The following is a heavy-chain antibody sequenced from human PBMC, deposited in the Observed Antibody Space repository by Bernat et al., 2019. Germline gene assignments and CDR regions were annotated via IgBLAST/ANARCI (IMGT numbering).Heavy chain of an antibody. CDR2: IYYSGRT. CDR1: VGSISSSSYY. D-gene: IGHD6-19*01. CDR3: ASSVLDSSGGYVGVYYYYGMDV. J-gene: IGHJ6*02. V-gene: IGHV4-39*01. Sequence: QLQLQESGPGLVKPSETLSLTCTVSVGSISSSSYYWGWILQPPGKGLEWIGSIYYSGRTYYNPSLKSRVTISVDTSKNQFSLKLSSVTAADTAVYYCASSVLDSSGGYVGVYYYYGMDVWGQGTTVTVSS.